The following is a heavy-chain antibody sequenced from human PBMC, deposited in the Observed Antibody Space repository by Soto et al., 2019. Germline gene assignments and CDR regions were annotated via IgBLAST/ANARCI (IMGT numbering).Heavy chain of an antibody. CDR1: GFTLSNYA. Sequence: EVQLVESGGGLGQPGGSLRLSCAASGFTLSNYAVNWVRQAPGKGLEWVSYISSDSRYIYHGDSVKGRFTISRDNARNSVDLQMNSLRDEVTAVYYCARIKLVDFFFINVDVYDMDVWGQGTPVTVSS. V-gene: IGHV3-48*02. CDR3: ARIKLVDFFFINVDVYDMDV. CDR2: ISSDSRYI. D-gene: IGHD2-15*01. J-gene: IGHJ6*02.